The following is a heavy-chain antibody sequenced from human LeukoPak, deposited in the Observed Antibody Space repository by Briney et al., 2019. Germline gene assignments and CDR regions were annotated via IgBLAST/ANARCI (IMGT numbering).Heavy chain of an antibody. Sequence: PGGSLRLSCAASGVTYSNYWINWVRQAPGKGLEWVANIKQDGSEKYFVDSVKGRFTISRDNAKNSLYLQMNSLRAEDTAVYYSAKEGAYPIVTYDSWGQGTLVTVSS. V-gene: IGHV3-7*01. D-gene: IGHD4-11*01. J-gene: IGHJ5*01. CDR2: IKQDGSEK. CDR1: GVTYSNYW. CDR3: AKEGAYPIVTYDS.